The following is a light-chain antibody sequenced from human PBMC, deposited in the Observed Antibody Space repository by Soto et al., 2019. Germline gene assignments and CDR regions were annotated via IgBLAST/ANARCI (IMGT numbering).Light chain of an antibody. J-gene: IGKJ5*01. V-gene: IGKV4-1*01. Sequence: DIVMTQSPDSLAVSLGERATINCKSSQSVLYSSNNKNYLAWYQQKPGQPPKLLIYWASTRESGVPDRFSGSVSRTDFTLTISSLQAEDVAGYYCQQYYSTPPATFGQGTRLEIK. CDR3: QQYYSTPPAT. CDR1: QSVLYSSNNKNY. CDR2: WAS.